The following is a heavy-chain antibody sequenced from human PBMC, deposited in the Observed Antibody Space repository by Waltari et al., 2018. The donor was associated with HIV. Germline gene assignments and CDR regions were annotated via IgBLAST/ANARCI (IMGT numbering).Heavy chain of an antibody. CDR2: LNSDGSSR. Sequence: VQLVASGGGSIKTGGSLRLSCTASGFSVSNPWLDWVRQGPGKGLVWVARLNSDGSSRNYADAVKGRFVISRDNARNTVYLQLNSLRVEDTAMYFCARASHYIEFSTFDGDYYFDVWGRGTRVAVSS. V-gene: IGHV3-74*01. CDR1: GFSVSNPW. D-gene: IGHD2-15*01. CDR3: ARASHYIEFSTFDGDYYFDV. J-gene: IGHJ4*02.